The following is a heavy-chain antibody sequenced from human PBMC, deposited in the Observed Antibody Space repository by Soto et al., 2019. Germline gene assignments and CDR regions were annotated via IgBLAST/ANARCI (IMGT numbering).Heavy chain of an antibody. D-gene: IGHD5-12*01. CDR3: ARVRYSGYEEWNYGMDV. Sequence: SETLSLTCTVSGGPISSGGYYWSWIRQHPGKGPEWIGCIYYSGSTYYNPSLKSRVTISVDTSKNQFSLKLSSVTAADTAVYYCARVRYSGYEEWNYGMDVWGQGTTVTVSS. V-gene: IGHV4-31*03. CDR1: GGPISSGGYY. CDR2: IYYSGST. J-gene: IGHJ6*02.